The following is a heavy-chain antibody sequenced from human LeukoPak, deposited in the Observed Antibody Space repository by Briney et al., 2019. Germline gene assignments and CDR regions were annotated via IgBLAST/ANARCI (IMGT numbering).Heavy chain of an antibody. V-gene: IGHV1-2*02. CDR1: GYTFTGYY. D-gene: IGHD2-21*02. CDR2: INPNSGGT. CDR3: ARPFMYCGGDCYNAFDI. J-gene: IGHJ3*02. Sequence: ASVKVSCKASGYTFTGYYMHWVRQAPGQGLEWMEWINPNSGGTNYAQKFQGRVTMTRDTSISTAYMELSRLRSDDTAVYYCARPFMYCGGDCYNAFDIWGQGTMVTVSS.